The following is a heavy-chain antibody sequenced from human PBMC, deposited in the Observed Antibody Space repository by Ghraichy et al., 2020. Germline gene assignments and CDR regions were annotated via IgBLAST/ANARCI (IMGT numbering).Heavy chain of an antibody. CDR2: MNLNSGNT. Sequence: ASVKVSCKASGYTFTSYDINWVRQATGQGLEWIGWMNLNSGNTGYAQKFQGRFTMTRNTSINTAYMELSSLRSEDTAVYFCARCRTSFIAAAGYDAFDIWGQGTMVTVSS. V-gene: IGHV1-8*01. D-gene: IGHD6-13*01. CDR1: GYTFTSYD. CDR3: ARCRTSFIAAAGYDAFDI. J-gene: IGHJ3*02.